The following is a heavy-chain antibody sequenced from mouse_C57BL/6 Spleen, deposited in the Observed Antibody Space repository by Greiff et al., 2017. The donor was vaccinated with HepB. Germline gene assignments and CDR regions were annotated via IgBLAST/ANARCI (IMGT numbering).Heavy chain of an antibody. CDR3: ARETRGTRHYYAMDY. CDR1: GYTFTSYW. J-gene: IGHJ4*01. V-gene: IGHV1-61*01. D-gene: IGHD3-3*01. CDR2: IYPSDSET. Sequence: VQLQQPGAELVRPGSSVKLSCKASGYTFTSYWMDWVKQRPGQGLEWIGNIYPSDSETHYNQKFKDKATLTVDKSSSTAYMQLSSLTSEDSAVYYCARETRGTRHYYAMDYWGQGTSVTVSS.